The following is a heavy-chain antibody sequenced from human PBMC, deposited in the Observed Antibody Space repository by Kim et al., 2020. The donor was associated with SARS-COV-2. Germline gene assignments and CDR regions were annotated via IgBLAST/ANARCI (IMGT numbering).Heavy chain of an antibody. CDR1: GFTFSNFD. V-gene: IGHV3-13*04. CDR2: IGVAGDT. Sequence: GSLRLSCAASGFTFSNFDMHWVRQATGKGLEWVSAIGVAGDTYYAGSVKGRFTISRENAKNSLNLQMDSLRAGDTAVYYCAREIRGTGVLALDIWGQGTMLIVSS. CDR3: AREIRGTGVLALDI. D-gene: IGHD2-8*02. J-gene: IGHJ3*02.